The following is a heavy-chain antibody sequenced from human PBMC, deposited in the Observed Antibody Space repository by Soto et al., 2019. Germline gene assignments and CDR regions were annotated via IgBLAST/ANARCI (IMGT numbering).Heavy chain of an antibody. CDR3: ARYPSAMVRGFDY. V-gene: IGHV3-7*05. D-gene: IGHD3-10*01. J-gene: IGHJ4*02. CDR2: IKQDGSEK. CDR1: GFTFSSYW. Sequence: GGSLRLSCAASGFTFSSYWMSWVRQAPGKGLEWVANIKQDGSEKYYVDSVKGRFTISRDNAKNSLYLQMNSLRAEDTAVYYCARYPSAMVRGFDYWGQGILVTVSS.